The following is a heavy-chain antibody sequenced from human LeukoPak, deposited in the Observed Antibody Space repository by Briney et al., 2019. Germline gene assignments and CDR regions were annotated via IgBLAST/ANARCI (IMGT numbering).Heavy chain of an antibody. CDR2: IYYSGST. V-gene: IGHV4-59*01. J-gene: IGHJ3*02. CDR1: GGSISSYY. D-gene: IGHD4-23*01. CDR3: ARTRRSVVDDAFDI. Sequence: SETLSLTCTVSGGSISSYYWSWIRQPPGKGLEWIGYIYYSGSTNYNPSLKSRVTISVDTSKNQFSLKLSSVTAADTAVYYCARTRRSVVDDAFDIWGQGTMVTVSS.